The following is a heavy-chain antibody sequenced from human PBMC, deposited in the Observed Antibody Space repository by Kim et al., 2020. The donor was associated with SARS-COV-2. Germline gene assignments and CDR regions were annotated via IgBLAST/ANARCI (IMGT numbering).Heavy chain of an antibody. V-gene: IGHV1-8*01. Sequence: NTDYAQKVQGRVTMTWNTSISTAYMDLSSLRSEDTAVYYCARGSWVGGMDVWGQGTTVTVSS. CDR3: ARGSWVGGMDV. CDR2: NT. D-gene: IGHD3-10*01. J-gene: IGHJ6*02.